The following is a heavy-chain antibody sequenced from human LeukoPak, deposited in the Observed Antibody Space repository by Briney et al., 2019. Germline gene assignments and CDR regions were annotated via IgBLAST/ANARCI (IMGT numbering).Heavy chain of an antibody. CDR2: INSDGSST. CDR1: GFTFSSFW. Sequence: PGGSLRLSCVASGFTFSSFWMHWVRQAPGKGLVWVSRINSDGSSTTYADFVKGRVTISRDNAKNTLYLQMNSLKAEDTAVCYCARAAYGGYSAVDYWGQGTLVTVSS. J-gene: IGHJ4*02. CDR3: ARAAYGGYSAVDY. D-gene: IGHD4-23*01. V-gene: IGHV3-74*01.